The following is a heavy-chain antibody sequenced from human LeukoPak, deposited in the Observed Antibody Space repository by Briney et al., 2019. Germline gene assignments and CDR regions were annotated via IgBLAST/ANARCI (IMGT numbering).Heavy chain of an antibody. Sequence: AETLSLTCTVSGGSISSYYWSWIRQPPGKGLEWIGYIYYSGSTNYNPSLKSRVTISEDTSKNQFSLKLSAVTAADTAVYYCAKRGVAVPKRDVFDIWGKGTMVTVSS. CDR2: IYYSGST. J-gene: IGHJ3*02. D-gene: IGHD6-19*01. CDR1: GGSISSYY. CDR3: AKRGVAVPKRDVFDI. V-gene: IGHV4-59*01.